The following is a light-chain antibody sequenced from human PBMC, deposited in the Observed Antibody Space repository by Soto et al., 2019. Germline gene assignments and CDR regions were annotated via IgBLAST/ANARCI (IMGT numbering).Light chain of an antibody. CDR1: QSINTW. CDR3: QHYHCDLWT. Sequence: DIQMTQSPSTLSASVGDRVTITCRASQSINTWLAWYQQKPGQAPKLLISKASNIEGGVPSRFSGSGSGTEFSLTISDLQPDDVATYYYQHYHCDLWTFGQGTKV. J-gene: IGKJ1*01. CDR2: KAS. V-gene: IGKV1-5*03.